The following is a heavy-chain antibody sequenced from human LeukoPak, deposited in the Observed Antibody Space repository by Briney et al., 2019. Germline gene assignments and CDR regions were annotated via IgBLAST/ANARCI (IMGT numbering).Heavy chain of an antibody. V-gene: IGHV5-51*01. CDR3: ARVGYSSSWYYYYYMDV. D-gene: IGHD6-13*01. J-gene: IGHJ6*03. CDR1: GYSFTSYW. Sequence: GESLKISCKGSGYSFTSYWIGWVRQMPGKGLEWMGIIYPGDSDTRYSPSFQGQVTISADKSISTAYLQWSSLKASDTAMYYCARVGYSSSWYYYYYMDVWGKGTTATVSS. CDR2: IYPGDSDT.